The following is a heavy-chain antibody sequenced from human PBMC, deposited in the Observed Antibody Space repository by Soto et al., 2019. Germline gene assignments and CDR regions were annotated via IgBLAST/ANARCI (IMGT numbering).Heavy chain of an antibody. V-gene: IGHV2-5*02. CDR1: GFSLSTSGVG. CDR2: IYWDDDK. D-gene: IGHD2-21*02. Sequence: SGPTLVNPTQTLTLTCTFSGFSLSTSGVGVGWIRQPPGKALECLALIYWDDDKRHSPSLRSRLTISKDTSKNQVVLTMTNMDPVDTATYYCIQSRCGGDCLQSYASHYYYGMDVWGQGTTVTVSS. CDR3: IQSRCGGDCLQSYASHYYYGMDV. J-gene: IGHJ6*02.